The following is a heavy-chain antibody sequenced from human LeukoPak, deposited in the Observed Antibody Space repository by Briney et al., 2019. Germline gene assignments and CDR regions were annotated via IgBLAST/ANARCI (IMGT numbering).Heavy chain of an antibody. V-gene: IGHV1-69*06. CDR2: LIPIFGTA. Sequence: GGSVNVSCKASGGNFSSYPISWVRHAPGQGLEWMGGLIPIFGTAKYEQKIQRRVTIIANKSTSTAYMELSSLRSEDTAVYYCARGPDYGDYEYYFDYWGQGTLVTVSS. CDR3: ARGPDYGDYEYYFDY. J-gene: IGHJ4*02. CDR1: GGNFSSYP. D-gene: IGHD4-17*01.